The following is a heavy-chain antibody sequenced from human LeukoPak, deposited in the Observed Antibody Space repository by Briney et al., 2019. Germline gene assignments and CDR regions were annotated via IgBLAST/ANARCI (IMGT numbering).Heavy chain of an antibody. Sequence: SVKVSCKASVGTFSSYAISRVRQAPGQRLEWMGRIIPILGIENCAQKFQGRVTITADKSTSTAYMELSSLRSEDTAVYYCARDGEYSGYESPGAFDIWGQGTMVTVSS. CDR3: ARDGEYSGYESPGAFDI. D-gene: IGHD5-12*01. CDR2: IIPILGIE. V-gene: IGHV1-69*04. J-gene: IGHJ3*02. CDR1: VGTFSSYA.